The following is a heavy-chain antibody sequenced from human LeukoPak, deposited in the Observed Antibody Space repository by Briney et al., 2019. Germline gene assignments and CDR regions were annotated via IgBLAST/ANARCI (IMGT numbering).Heavy chain of an antibody. J-gene: IGHJ6*03. CDR1: GYSFTSYD. Sequence: ASVKVSCKASGYSFTSYDINSVRQATGQRIEWMGWMNPNSGNTGYAQKFQGRVSMNRSTSISTAYMELPSLRSEDTAVYFCARSFRGKFPLRYYMDVWGKGSTVTVSS. CDR2: MNPNSGNT. D-gene: IGHD2-21*01. CDR3: ARSFRGKFPLRYYMDV. V-gene: IGHV1-8*01.